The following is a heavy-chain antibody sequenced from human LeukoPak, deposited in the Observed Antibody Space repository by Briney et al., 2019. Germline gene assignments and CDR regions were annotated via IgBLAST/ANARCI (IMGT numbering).Heavy chain of an antibody. CDR2: ISSSSSTI. Sequence: TGGSLRLSCTASGLTFGDYIMSWFRQAPGKGLEWVSYISSSSSTIYYADSVKGRFTISRDNAKNSLYLQMNSLRDEDTAVYYCARDEAGYYDSSGYYYFDYWGQGTLVTVSS. J-gene: IGHJ4*02. V-gene: IGHV3-48*02. CDR1: GLTFGDYI. CDR3: ARDEAGYYDSSGYYYFDY. D-gene: IGHD3-22*01.